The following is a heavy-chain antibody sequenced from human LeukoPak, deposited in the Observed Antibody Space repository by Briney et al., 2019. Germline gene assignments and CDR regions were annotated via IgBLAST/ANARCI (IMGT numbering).Heavy chain of an antibody. CDR1: GFTFSNFI. D-gene: IGHD4-17*01. V-gene: IGHV3-23*01. CDR3: AKDSYHDYGAFDY. Sequence: GGSLRLSCAASGFTFSNFIIHWVRQAPGKGLEWVSAISGSGGSTYYADSVKGRFTISRDNSKNTLYLQMNSLRAEDTAVYYCAKDSYHDYGAFDYWGQGTLVTVSS. CDR2: ISGSGGST. J-gene: IGHJ4*02.